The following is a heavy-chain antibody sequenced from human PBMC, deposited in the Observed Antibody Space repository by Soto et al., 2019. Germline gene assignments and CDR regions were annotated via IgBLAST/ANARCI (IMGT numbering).Heavy chain of an antibody. CDR3: ARGVPAELVATMGFDY. J-gene: IGHJ4*02. CDR1: GGSFSGYY. Sequence: NPSETLSLTCAVYGGSFSGYYWSWIRQPPGKGLEWIGEINHSGSTNYNPSLKSRVTISVDTSKNQFSLKLSSVTAADTAVYYCARGVPAELVATMGFDYWGQGTQVTVSS. CDR2: INHSGST. V-gene: IGHV4-34*01. D-gene: IGHD5-12*01.